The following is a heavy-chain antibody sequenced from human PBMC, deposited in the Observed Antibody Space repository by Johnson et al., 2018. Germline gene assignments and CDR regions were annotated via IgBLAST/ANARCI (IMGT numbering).Heavy chain of an antibody. CDR2: IKKDGSEE. D-gene: IGHD2-21*02. CDR1: GFPFSDYW. CDR3: ARGADPYCGGDCCFQY. Sequence: VQLVQSGGALVQPGGSLRLSCVGSGFPFSDYWMTWVRQAPGQGLEWVGNIKKDGSEEYYMDSVKGRFTISRDNSKNTLYLQMNSLRAEDTAVYYGARGADPYCGGDCCFQYWGQGTLVTVSS. V-gene: IGHV3-7*03. J-gene: IGHJ1*01.